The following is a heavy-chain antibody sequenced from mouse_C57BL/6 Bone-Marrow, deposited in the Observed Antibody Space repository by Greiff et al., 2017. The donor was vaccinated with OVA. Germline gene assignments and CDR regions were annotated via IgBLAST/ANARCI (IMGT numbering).Heavy chain of an antibody. CDR2: IDPNSGGT. CDR1: GYTFTSYW. D-gene: IGHD1-1*01. V-gene: IGHV1-72*01. Sequence: QVQLQQSGAELVKPGASVKLSCKASGYTFTSYWMHWVKQRPGRGLEWIGRIDPNSGGTKYNEKFKSKATLTVDKPSSTAYMQLSSLTSGDSAVYYCAREGLYYGPSWFAYEGQGTLVTVSA. CDR3: AREGLYYGPSWFAY. J-gene: IGHJ3*01.